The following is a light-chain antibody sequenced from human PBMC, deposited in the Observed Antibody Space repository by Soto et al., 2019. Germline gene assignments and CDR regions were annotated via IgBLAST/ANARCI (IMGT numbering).Light chain of an antibody. Sequence: DIQLTQSPSTLSASVGDRVTITCRATQHLGAWLAWYQQKPGKAPNLLIYKASSLKSGVPSRFSGSVSATEFTLTISSLQSDDFATYYCQQYNSYPLTFGGGTKVAIK. CDR3: QQYNSYPLT. V-gene: IGKV1-5*03. CDR2: KAS. CDR1: QHLGAW. J-gene: IGKJ4*01.